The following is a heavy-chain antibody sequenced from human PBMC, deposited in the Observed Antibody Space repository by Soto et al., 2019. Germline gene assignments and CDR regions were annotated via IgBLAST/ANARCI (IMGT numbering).Heavy chain of an antibody. J-gene: IGHJ4*02. CDR1: GFSFSNVW. CDR3: STYTTVTLCDVRSCYSVQTQIHGS. V-gene: IGHV3-15*01. CDR2: IKSRSVGGTT. Sequence: EVQLVESGGGWVKPGGSLTLSCAASGFSFSNVWMSWVRQAPGKGLEWVGHIKSRSVGGTTDYTAPVKGRFTIARDDSKAAMYLRMISLKTEDTAVYYCSTYTTVTLCDVRSCYSVQTQIHGSWGQGILVTVSS. D-gene: IGHD2-15*01.